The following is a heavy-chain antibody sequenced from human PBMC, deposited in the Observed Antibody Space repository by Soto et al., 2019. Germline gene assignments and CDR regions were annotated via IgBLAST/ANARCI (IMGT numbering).Heavy chain of an antibody. Sequence: QVQLVESGGGVVQPGRSLRLSCAASGFTFSSYGMHWVCQAPGKGLEWVAVISYDGSNKYYADSVKGRFTISRDNSKNTLYLQMNSLRAEDTAVYYCAKGSMRFWKRDGMDVWGQGTTVTVSS. V-gene: IGHV3-30*18. CDR2: ISYDGSNK. D-gene: IGHD3-3*01. CDR3: AKGSMRFWKRDGMDV. J-gene: IGHJ6*02. CDR1: GFTFSSYG.